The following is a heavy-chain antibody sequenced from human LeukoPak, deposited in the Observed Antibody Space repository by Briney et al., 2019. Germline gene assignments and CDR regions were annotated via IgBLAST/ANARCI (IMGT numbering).Heavy chain of an antibody. V-gene: IGHV1-2*02. J-gene: IGHJ6*03. Sequence: GASVKVSCKPSGYTFTGYYIQWVRQAPGQGLEWMGWINPHSGGTNYAPKFQGRVSMTRDTSISTAYMELSRLRSDDMAVYYCARGVVAATFYYYMDVWGKGTTVTVSS. CDR3: ARGVVAATFYYYMDV. CDR1: GYTFTGYY. D-gene: IGHD2-15*01. CDR2: INPHSGGT.